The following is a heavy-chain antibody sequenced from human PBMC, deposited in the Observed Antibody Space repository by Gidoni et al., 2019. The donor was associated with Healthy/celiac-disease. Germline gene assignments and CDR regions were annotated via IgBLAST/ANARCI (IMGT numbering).Heavy chain of an antibody. CDR3: ARDRGYYYYGSGSHFDY. CDR2: INHSGST. D-gene: IGHD3-10*01. V-gene: IGHV4-34*01. J-gene: IGHJ4*02. CDR1: GGSFGGYY. Sequence: QVQLQQWGAGLLKPSATLSLTCAVYGGSFGGYYWSWIRQPPGKGLEWIGEINHSGSTNYNPSLKSRVTISVDTSKNQFSLKLSSVTAADTAVYYCARDRGYYYYGSGSHFDYWGQGTLVTVSS.